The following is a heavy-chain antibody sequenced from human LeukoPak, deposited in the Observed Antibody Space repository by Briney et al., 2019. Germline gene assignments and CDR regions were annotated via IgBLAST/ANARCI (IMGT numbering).Heavy chain of an antibody. J-gene: IGHJ1*01. CDR2: INPSGGST. D-gene: IGHD1-26*01. CDR3: AAEWELLSFQH. Sequence: ASVKVSCKASGYTFTSYYRHWVRQAPGQGLEWMGIINPSGGSTSYAQKFQGRVTMTRDTSTSTVYMELSSLRSEDTAVYYCAAEWELLSFQHWGQGTLVTVSS. V-gene: IGHV1-46*01. CDR1: GYTFTSYY.